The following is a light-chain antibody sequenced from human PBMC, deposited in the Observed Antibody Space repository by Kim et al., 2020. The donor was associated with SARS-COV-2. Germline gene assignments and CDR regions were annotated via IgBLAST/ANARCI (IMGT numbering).Light chain of an antibody. CDR2: DVT. CDR1: SRDVGNYNY. V-gene: IGLV2-14*03. J-gene: IGLJ2*01. Sequence: QSALTQPASVSGSPGQAIPISRTGTSRDVGNYNYVSWYQHHPGEAPKVMIYDVTKRPSGVSNRFFGSKSGNTASLTISGRQTEDEADYYCCSYSSSGTLVCGGGTQQTVL. CDR3: CSYSSSGTLV.